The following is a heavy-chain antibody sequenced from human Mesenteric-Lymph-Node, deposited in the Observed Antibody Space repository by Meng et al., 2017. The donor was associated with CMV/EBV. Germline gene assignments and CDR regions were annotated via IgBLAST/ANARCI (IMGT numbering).Heavy chain of an antibody. J-gene: IGHJ5*02. D-gene: IGHD2-2*01. Sequence: GESLKISCAASGFTFSSYWMHWVRQAPGKGLVWVSRINSDGSSTSYADSVKGRFTISRDNAKNTLYLQMNSLRAEDTAVYYCARLYCSSTSCSNWFDPWGQGTLVTVSS. CDR3: ARLYCSSTSCSNWFDP. CDR1: GFTFSSYW. V-gene: IGHV3-74*01. CDR2: INSDGSST.